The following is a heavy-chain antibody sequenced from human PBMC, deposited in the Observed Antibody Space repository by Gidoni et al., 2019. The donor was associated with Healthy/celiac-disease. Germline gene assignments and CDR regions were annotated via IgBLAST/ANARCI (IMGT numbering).Heavy chain of an antibody. CDR1: GFTFSGYA. V-gene: IGHV3-23*01. Sequence: EVQLLESGGGLVQPGGSLRLSCAASGFTFSGYALSWVRQAPGKGLEWVSAISGSGGSTYYADSVKGRFTISRDNSKNTLYLQMNSLRAEDTAVYYCAKDLSSSWYWNTENWFDPWGQGTLVTVSS. CDR3: AKDLSSSWYWNTENWFDP. D-gene: IGHD6-13*01. CDR2: ISGSGGST. J-gene: IGHJ5*02.